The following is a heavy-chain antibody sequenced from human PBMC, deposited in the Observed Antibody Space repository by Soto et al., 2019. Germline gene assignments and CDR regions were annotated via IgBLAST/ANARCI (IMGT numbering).Heavy chain of an antibody. J-gene: IGHJ4*02. V-gene: IGHV1-2*02. D-gene: IGHD3-16*01. CDR2: INPNSGGT. CDR1: GYTFTGYY. CDR3: ARGGGGGRLVDY. Sequence: QVQLVQSGAEVKKPGASVKVSCKASGYTFTGYYMHWVRQAPGQGLEWMGCINPNSGGTNYAQKLQGRVTTTRDTSTCTAYMELSRLPSNDTDVYYCARGGGGGRLVDYWGQGTLVTVSS.